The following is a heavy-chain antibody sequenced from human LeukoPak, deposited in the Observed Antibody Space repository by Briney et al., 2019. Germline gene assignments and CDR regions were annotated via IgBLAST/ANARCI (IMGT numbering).Heavy chain of an antibody. V-gene: IGHV3-21*01. D-gene: IGHD5-18*01. CDR2: ISSSSSYI. CDR1: GFIFSSYS. CDR3: ARDGSDTAMVTVDY. Sequence: GGSLRLSCAASGFIFSSYSMNWVRQAPGKGLEWVSSISSSSSYIYYADSVKGRFTISRDNAKNSLYLQMNSLRAKDTAVYYCARDGSDTAMVTVDYWGQGTLVTVSS. J-gene: IGHJ4*02.